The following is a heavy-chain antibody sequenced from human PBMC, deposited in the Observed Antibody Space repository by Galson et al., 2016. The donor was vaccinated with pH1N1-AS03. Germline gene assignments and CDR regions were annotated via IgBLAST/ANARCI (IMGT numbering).Heavy chain of an antibody. J-gene: IGHJ4*02. D-gene: IGHD5-18*01. CDR2: IDWDDDK. CDR1: GYSLRTIGMR. CDR3: ARIRGYSYYFDY. V-gene: IGHV2-70*04. Sequence: PALVKPTQTLTLTCPFSGYSLRTIGMRVNWVRQPPGKALEWLARIDWDDDKDYSTSLKTRLTISQDTSKNQMVLTMTNMDPVDTATYYCARIRGYSYYFDYWGQGTLVTVSS.